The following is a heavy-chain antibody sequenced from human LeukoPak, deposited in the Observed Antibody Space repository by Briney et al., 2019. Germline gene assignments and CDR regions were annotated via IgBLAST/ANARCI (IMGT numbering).Heavy chain of an antibody. J-gene: IGHJ4*02. Sequence: GESLKISCRASGYVFTTYWIGWVRQMPGKGLEWMGVIFPADSDTRYSPSFQGQVTISADKSISTAYLQWSSLKASDTAMYYCASVYSSTSWDYWGQGTLVTVSS. CDR3: ASVYSSTSWDY. D-gene: IGHD6-13*01. CDR1: GYVFTTYW. V-gene: IGHV5-51*01. CDR2: IFPADSDT.